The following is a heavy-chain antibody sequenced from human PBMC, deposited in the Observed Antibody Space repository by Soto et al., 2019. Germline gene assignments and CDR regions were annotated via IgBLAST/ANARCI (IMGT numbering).Heavy chain of an antibody. CDR3: ARLGVYYQSLDP. CDR2: IYYDGTT. Sequence: SETLSLTCTVSGGSISSGGYYWSWIRQPPGKGLEWVGYIYYDGTTSYNPSLQNRVNISLKTSKSQFSLRLTSVTASFTAVYYCARLGVYYQSLDPWGPGTLLTVSS. V-gene: IGHV4-61*08. D-gene: IGHD3-22*01. J-gene: IGHJ5*02. CDR1: GGSISSGGYY.